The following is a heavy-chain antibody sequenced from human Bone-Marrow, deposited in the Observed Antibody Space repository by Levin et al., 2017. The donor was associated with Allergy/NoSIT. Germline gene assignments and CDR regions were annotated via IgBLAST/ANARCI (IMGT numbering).Heavy chain of an antibody. CDR3: ATAGESGSYFDY. D-gene: IGHD1-26*01. CDR1: GFTFSSYI. CDR2: ISSDGSNK. V-gene: IGHV3-30*04. J-gene: IGHJ4*02. Sequence: SCAASGFTFSSYIMHWVRQAPGKGLEWVTVISSDGSNKHYADSVKGRFTISRDNSKNTLYLQMNSLRADDTAVYYCATAGESGSYFDYWGQGTLVTVSS.